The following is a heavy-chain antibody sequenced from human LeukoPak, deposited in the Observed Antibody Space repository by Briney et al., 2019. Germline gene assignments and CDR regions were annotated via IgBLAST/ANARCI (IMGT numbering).Heavy chain of an antibody. J-gene: IGHJ5*02. V-gene: IGHV3-7*01. CDR1: GFSFRTSW. CDR3: ASAGVGFSLDP. Sequence: GGSLRLSCGASGFSFRTSWLNWVRQAPGKGLEWVASINPDGSDKYSVDSVKGRFTISRDNAKNSLYLQMNSLRVEDTAVYYCASAGVGFSLDPWGQGTLVTVSS. CDR2: INPDGSDK. D-gene: IGHD2-8*01.